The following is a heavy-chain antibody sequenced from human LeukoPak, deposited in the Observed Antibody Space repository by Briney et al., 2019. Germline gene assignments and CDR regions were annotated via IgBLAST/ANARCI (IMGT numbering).Heavy chain of an antibody. CDR2: IIPIFGTA. CDR1: GGPFSSYA. V-gene: IGHV1-69*13. D-gene: IGHD6-19*01. J-gene: IGHJ3*02. CDR3: ARDIAVAVHDAFDI. Sequence: GASVKVSCKASGGPFSSYAISWVRQAPGQGLEWMGGIIPIFGTANYAQKFQGRVTITADESTSTAYMELSSLRSEDTAVYYCARDIAVAVHDAFDIWGQGTMVTVSS.